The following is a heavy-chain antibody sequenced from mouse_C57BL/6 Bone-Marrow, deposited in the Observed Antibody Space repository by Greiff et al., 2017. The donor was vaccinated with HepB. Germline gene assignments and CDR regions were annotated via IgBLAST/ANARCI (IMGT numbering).Heavy chain of an antibody. Sequence: EVQLMESEGGLVQPGSSMKLSCTASGFTFSDYYMAWVRQVPEKGLEWVANINYDGSSTYYLDSLKSRFIISRDNAKNILYLQMSSLKSEDTATYYCARIYYDYDWYFDVWGTGTTVTVSS. J-gene: IGHJ1*03. V-gene: IGHV5-16*01. D-gene: IGHD2-4*01. CDR2: INYDGSST. CDR3: ARIYYDYDWYFDV. CDR1: GFTFSDYY.